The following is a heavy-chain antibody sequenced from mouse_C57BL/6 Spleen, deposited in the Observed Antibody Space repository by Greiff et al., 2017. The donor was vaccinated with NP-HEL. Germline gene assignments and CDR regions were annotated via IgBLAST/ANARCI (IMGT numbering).Heavy chain of an antibody. Sequence: DVQLQESGPELVKPGASVKISCKASGYSFTGYYMNWVKQSPEKSLEWIGEINPSTGGTTYNQKFKAKATLTVDKSSSTAYMQLKSLTSEDSAVYYCARGEWLLWYFDVWGTGTTVTVSS. CDR3: ARGEWLLWYFDV. J-gene: IGHJ1*03. CDR1: GYSFTGYY. CDR2: INPSTGGT. V-gene: IGHV1-42*01. D-gene: IGHD2-3*01.